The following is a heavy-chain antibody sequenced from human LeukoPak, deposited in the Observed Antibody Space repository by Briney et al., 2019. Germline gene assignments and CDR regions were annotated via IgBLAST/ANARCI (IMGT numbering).Heavy chain of an antibody. CDR2: INPNSGGT. J-gene: IGHJ4*02. CDR1: AYTFTAYY. D-gene: IGHD2-15*01. CDR3: ARSYCSGGSCSLGAFDY. V-gene: IGHV1-2*02. Sequence: GASVKVSCTASAYTFTAYYIFWVRQAPGQGLEWMGWINPNSGGTNSALKFQGRVTMTRDTSISTAFMELSRLRSDDTAVYYCARSYCSGGSCSLGAFDYWGQGTLVTVSS.